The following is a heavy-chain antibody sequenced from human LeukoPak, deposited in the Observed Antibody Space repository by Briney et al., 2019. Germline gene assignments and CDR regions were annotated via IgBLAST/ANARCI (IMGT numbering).Heavy chain of an antibody. V-gene: IGHV1-46*02. CDR3: AREASGGYFGY. D-gene: IGHD4-23*01. CDR2: ISPTGDST. J-gene: IGHJ4*02. Sequence: GSVPVSCQASGYIFNSYYMHSVRPAAGQGREWVGLISPTGDSTNYAQTFRVRVTMTRDTSTNTVYMDLSSLRSEDTAVYYCAREASGGYFGYWGQGTLVIVAS. CDR1: GYIFNSYY.